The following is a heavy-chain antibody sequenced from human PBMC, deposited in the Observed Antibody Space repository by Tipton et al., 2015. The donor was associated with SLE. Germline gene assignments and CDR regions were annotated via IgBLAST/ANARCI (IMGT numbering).Heavy chain of an antibody. V-gene: IGHV3-23*01. D-gene: IGHD3-10*01. Sequence: SLRLSCAASRFTFSTYGMRWVRQSPEKGLEWVSSISGSDGSTYYADSVKGRFTISRDNSKNTLYLQMNSLRAEVTAVYYCARRNSESGAFDMWGQGTLVTVSS. CDR2: ISGSDGST. CDR3: ARRNSESGAFDM. J-gene: IGHJ3*02. CDR1: RFTFSTYG.